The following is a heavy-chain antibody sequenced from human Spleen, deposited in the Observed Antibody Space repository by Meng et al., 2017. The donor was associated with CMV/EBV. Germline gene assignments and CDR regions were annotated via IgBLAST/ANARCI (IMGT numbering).Heavy chain of an antibody. D-gene: IGHD2-15*01. CDR3: ARERYCSGGSCYSVNWFDP. CDR1: TFSSYA. J-gene: IGHJ5*02. V-gene: IGHV1-69*05. CDR2: IIPIFGTA. Sequence: TFSSYASSWVRQAPGQGLEWMGGIIPIFGTANYAQKFQGRVTITTDESTSTAYMELSSLRSEDTAVYYCARERYCSGGSCYSVNWFDPWGQGTLVTVSS.